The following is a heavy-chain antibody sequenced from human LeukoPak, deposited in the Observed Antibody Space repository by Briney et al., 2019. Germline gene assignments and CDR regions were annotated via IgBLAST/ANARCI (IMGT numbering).Heavy chain of an antibody. CDR3: ARLSGYDYVDP. CDR1: GYSISSGYY. D-gene: IGHD5-12*01. Sequence: PSETLSLTCAVSGYSISSGYYWGWIRQPPGKGLEWIGSIYHSGSTYYNPSLKSRVTISVDTSKNQFPLKLSSVTAADTAVYYCARLSGYDYVDPWGQGTLVTVSS. CDR2: IYHSGST. J-gene: IGHJ5*02. V-gene: IGHV4-38-2*01.